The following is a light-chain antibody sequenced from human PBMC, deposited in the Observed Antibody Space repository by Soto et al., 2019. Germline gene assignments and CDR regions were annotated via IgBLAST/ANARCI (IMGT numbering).Light chain of an antibody. CDR1: QSISRW. CDR2: DAS. V-gene: IGKV1-5*01. J-gene: IGKJ4*01. CDR3: QQYNDLST. Sequence: DIRMTQAPSTLSELVGCRVTITFRASQSISRWLAWYQQKPGKAPKLLIYDASTLESGVPSRFSGRGSGTQFTLTISSLQPDDFATYYCQQYNDLSTFGGGTKVDIK.